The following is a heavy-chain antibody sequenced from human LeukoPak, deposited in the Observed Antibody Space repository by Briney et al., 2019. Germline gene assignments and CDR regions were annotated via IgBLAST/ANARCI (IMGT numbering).Heavy chain of an antibody. V-gene: IGHV3-53*01. CDR2: VYSGSST. CDR1: GFTVSSNY. Sequence: GGSLRLSCAASGFTVSSNYMSWVRQAPGKGLEWVSVVYSGSSTYYADSVKGRFTISRDTSKNTLYLQMNSLRAEDTAVYYCAGGSLRVRFDYWGQGTLVTVSS. CDR3: AGGSLRVRFDY. J-gene: IGHJ4*02. D-gene: IGHD1-26*01.